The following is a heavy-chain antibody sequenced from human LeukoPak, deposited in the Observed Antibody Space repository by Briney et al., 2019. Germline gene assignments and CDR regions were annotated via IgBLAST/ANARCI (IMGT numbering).Heavy chain of an antibody. Sequence: KPSETLSLTCTVSGGSISSYYWSWIRQPPGKGQEWIGEIYHSGSTNYNPSLESRVTISVDKSKNQFSLKLSSVTAADTAVYYCAKASYYDFWSGYYVPHYYYYGMDVWGQGTTVTVSS. CDR2: IYHSGST. J-gene: IGHJ6*02. CDR1: GGSISSYY. CDR3: AKASYYDFWSGYYVPHYYYYGMDV. V-gene: IGHV4-59*12. D-gene: IGHD3-3*01.